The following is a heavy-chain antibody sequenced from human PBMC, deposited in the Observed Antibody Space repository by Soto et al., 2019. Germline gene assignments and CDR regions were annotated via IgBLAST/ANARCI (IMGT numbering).Heavy chain of an antibody. D-gene: IGHD3-10*01. CDR1: GYTFTGSY. V-gene: IGHV1-2*02. J-gene: IGHJ6*02. Sequence: ASVKVSCKASGYTFTGSYMHWVRQAPGQGLEWMGWINPNSGGTNYAQKFQGRVTMTRDTSISTAYMELSRLRSDDTAVYYCAGGYRGVYYGMDVWDQGTTVTVSS. CDR2: INPNSGGT. CDR3: AGGYRGVYYGMDV.